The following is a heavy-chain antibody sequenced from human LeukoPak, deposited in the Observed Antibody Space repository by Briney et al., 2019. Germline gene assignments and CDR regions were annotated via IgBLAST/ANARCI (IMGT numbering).Heavy chain of an antibody. J-gene: IGHJ6*02. CDR2: IYYSGST. Sequence: SETLSLTCTVSGGSISSYYWSWIRQPPGKGLEWIGYIYYSGSTNYNPSLRSRVTIAMETSKNQFSLNLSSVTAADTAVYYCAGHYFGSGSSSYYYFYGMDAWGQGTTVTVSS. V-gene: IGHV4-59*01. D-gene: IGHD3-10*01. CDR3: AGHYFGSGSSSYYYFYGMDA. CDR1: GGSISSYY.